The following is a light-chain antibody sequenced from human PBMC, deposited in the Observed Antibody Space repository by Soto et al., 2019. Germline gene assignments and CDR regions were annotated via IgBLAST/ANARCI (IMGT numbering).Light chain of an antibody. CDR2: DAS. CDR3: QQRSYWPQYT. CDR1: QTIGAY. J-gene: IGKJ2*01. V-gene: IGKV3-11*01. Sequence: VLTQSPATLSLSPGEKATLSCRASQTIGAYLASYQHKPGQAPRLLIFDASHRASGVPPRFSGSGSGTDFTLTISSLEPEDFAIYYCQQRSYWPQYTFGQGTKLEI.